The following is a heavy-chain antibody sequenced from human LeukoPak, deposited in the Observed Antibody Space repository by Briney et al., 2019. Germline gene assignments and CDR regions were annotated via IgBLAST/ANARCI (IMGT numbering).Heavy chain of an antibody. CDR2: ISGHGGSA. J-gene: IGHJ4*02. D-gene: IGHD5-18*01. Sequence: PGGSLRLSCAASGFNFHYFAMHWVRQAPGKGLEWISLISGHGGSAHYIDSVKGRFTISRDNSKNSLFLQMNSLTTEDTGLYYCAKDYGYDYGVDYWGQGTLVTVSS. CDR3: AKDYGYDYGVDY. CDR1: GFNFHYFA. V-gene: IGHV3-43*02.